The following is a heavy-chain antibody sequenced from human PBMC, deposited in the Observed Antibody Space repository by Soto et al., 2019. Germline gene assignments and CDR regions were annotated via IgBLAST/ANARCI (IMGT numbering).Heavy chain of an antibody. CDR2: ISSSSSTI. J-gene: IGHJ6*02. CDR1: GFTFSSYS. CDR3: AGSEDVDTAMVTGYYYYGMDV. D-gene: IGHD5-18*01. V-gene: IGHV3-48*02. Sequence: GGSLRLSCAASGFTFSSYSMNWVRQAPGKGLEWVSYISSSSSTIYYADSVKGRFTISRDNAKNSLYLQMNSLRDEDTAVYYCAGSEDVDTAMVTGYYYYGMDVWGQGTTVTVSS.